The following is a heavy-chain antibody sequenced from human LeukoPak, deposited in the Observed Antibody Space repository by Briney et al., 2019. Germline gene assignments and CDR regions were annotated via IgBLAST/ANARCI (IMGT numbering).Heavy chain of an antibody. Sequence: GGSLRLSCAVSGFTFISYGMQWVRQAPGKGLAWVSRINTDGSSTAYADSVKGRFTISRDNAKNTLYLQMNSLRAEDTAEYYCARELPREVTLDYWGQGTLVTVSS. CDR3: ARELPREVTLDY. V-gene: IGHV3-74*01. CDR1: GFTFISYG. D-gene: IGHD2-21*02. CDR2: INTDGSST. J-gene: IGHJ4*01.